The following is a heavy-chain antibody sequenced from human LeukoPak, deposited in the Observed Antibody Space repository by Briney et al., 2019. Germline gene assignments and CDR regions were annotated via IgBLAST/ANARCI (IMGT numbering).Heavy chain of an antibody. Sequence: SETLSLTCAVYGGSFSGYYWSWIRQPPGKGLEWIGEINHSGSTNYNPPLKSRVTISVDTSKNQFSLKLSSVTAADTAVYYCARGSLSGYFDYWGQGTLVTVSS. D-gene: IGHD3-3*01. CDR3: ARGSLSGYFDY. CDR2: INHSGST. V-gene: IGHV4-34*01. CDR1: GGSFSGYY. J-gene: IGHJ4*02.